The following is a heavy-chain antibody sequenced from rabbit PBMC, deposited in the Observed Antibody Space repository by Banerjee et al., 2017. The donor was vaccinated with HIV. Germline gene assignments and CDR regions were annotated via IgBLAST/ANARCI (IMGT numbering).Heavy chain of an antibody. Sequence: QEQLVESGGGLVQPEGSLTLTCTASRFSFSSSYYMCWVRQAPGKGLELIACITTSADITYYASWVNGRFTVSTSTSLNTVDLKMTSLTAADTATYFCAREADYAAQFSLWGPGTLVTVS. D-gene: IGHD4-2*01. CDR3: AREADYAAQFSL. V-gene: IGHV1S43*01. CDR1: RFSFSSSYY. CDR2: ITTSADIT. J-gene: IGHJ4*01.